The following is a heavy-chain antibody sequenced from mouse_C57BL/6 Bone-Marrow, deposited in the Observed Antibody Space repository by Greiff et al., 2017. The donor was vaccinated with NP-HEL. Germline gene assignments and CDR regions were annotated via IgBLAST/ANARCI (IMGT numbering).Heavy chain of an antibody. D-gene: IGHD1-1*01. CDR2: IDPEDGET. V-gene: IGHV14-2*01. J-gene: IGHJ2*01. Sequence: VQLQQSGAELVKPGASVKLSCTASGFNIKDYYMHWVKQRTEQGLEWIGRIDPEDGETKYAPKFQGKATLTADTSSNTAYLQLSSLTSEDTAVDCYARGYYGSSSFDDWGQGTTLTVSS. CDR3: ARGYYGSSSFDD. CDR1: GFNIKDYY.